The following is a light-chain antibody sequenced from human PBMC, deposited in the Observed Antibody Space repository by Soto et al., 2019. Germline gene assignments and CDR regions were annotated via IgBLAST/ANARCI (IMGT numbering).Light chain of an antibody. CDR2: DVT. CDR3: SSYAGSNNFV. CDR1: SSDVGGYDF. Sequence: QSALTQPRSVSGSPGQSVTISCTGTSSDVGGYDFVSWYQQHPGKAPKLTIYDVTKRPSWVPDRFSGAKSGNSASLTISGLRAEDEADYYCSSYAGSNNFVFGSGTKVTV. V-gene: IGLV2-11*01. J-gene: IGLJ1*01.